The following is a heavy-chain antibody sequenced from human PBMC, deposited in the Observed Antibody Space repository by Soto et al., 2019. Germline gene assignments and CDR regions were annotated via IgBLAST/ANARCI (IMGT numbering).Heavy chain of an antibody. D-gene: IGHD7-27*01. CDR3: AESNWGSPFTY. J-gene: IGHJ4*02. V-gene: IGHV3-9*01. CDR1: GFNFGDYT. Sequence: EVQLVESGGDLAQPGGSLRLSCAASGFNFGDYTMHWVRQVPGKGLEWVSGIRANGGGIAYADSVRGRFTISRDNAKNSLNLQMNSLRPEDTALYYCAESNWGSPFTYWGQGTLVIVSS. CDR2: IRANGGGI.